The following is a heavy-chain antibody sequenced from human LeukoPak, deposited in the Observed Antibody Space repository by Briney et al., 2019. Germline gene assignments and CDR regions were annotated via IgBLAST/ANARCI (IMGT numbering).Heavy chain of an antibody. Sequence: GGSLRLSCAASGFTFSSYSMNWVRQAPGKGLEWVSYISSSSSTIYYADSVKGRFTISRDNAKNSLYLQMNSLRAEDTAVYYCATTLRPSGRYRDDAFDIWGQGTMVTVSS. CDR1: GFTFSSYS. CDR2: ISSSSSTI. CDR3: ATTLRPSGRYRDDAFDI. D-gene: IGHD6-19*01. V-gene: IGHV3-48*01. J-gene: IGHJ3*02.